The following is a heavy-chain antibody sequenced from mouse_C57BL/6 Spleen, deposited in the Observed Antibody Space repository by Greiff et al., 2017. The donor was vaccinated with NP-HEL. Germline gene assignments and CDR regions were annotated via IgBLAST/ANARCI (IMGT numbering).Heavy chain of an antibody. D-gene: IGHD1-1*01. Sequence: EVQLVESGPELVKPGASVKISCKASGYSFTDYNMNWVKQSNGKSLEWIGVINPNYGTTSYNQKFKGKATLTVDQSSSTAYMQLNSLTSEDSAVYYCARPYGSSPYWYFDVWGTGTTVTVSS. CDR1: GYSFTDYN. CDR3: ARPYGSSPYWYFDV. CDR2: INPNYGTT. J-gene: IGHJ1*03. V-gene: IGHV1-39*01.